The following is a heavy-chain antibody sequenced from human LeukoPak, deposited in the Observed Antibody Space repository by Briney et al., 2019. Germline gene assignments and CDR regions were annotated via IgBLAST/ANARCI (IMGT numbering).Heavy chain of an antibody. CDR3: ARDDSSGWWGADAFDI. J-gene: IGHJ3*02. CDR1: GFTFSSYW. D-gene: IGHD6-19*01. V-gene: IGHV3-74*01. Sequence: GGSLRLSCAASGFTFSSYWMHWVRQAPGKGLVWVTRINSDGSSTSYADSVKGRFTISRDNAKNTLYLQMNSLRAEDTAVYYCARDDSSGWWGADAFDIWGQGTMVTVSS. CDR2: INSDGSST.